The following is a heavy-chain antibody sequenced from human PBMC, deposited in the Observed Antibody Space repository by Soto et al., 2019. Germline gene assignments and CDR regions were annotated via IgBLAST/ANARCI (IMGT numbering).Heavy chain of an antibody. CDR2: ISGSGGNT. CDR1: RFTFSTYA. CDR3: AKSAMVRGGGWFDP. J-gene: IGHJ5*02. D-gene: IGHD3-10*01. V-gene: IGHV3-23*01. Sequence: EVPLLESGGGLVQPGGSLRLSCAASRFTFSTYAMSWVRQAPGKGLEWVSDISGSGGNTYYADSVKGRFTISRDNSKNTLYLQMNSLRAEDTAVYYCAKSAMVRGGGWFDPWGQGTLVTVSS.